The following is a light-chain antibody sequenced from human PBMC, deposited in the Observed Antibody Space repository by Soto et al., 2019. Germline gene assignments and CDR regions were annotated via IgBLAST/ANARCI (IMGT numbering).Light chain of an antibody. CDR2: DVN. V-gene: IGLV2-14*03. CDR3: SSYTSASLYV. CDR1: RGDVGDYNY. J-gene: IGLJ1*01. Sequence: QSALTQPASVSGSPGQSITISCTGSRGDVGDYNYVSWYQQLPGKAPKLMIYDVNNRPSGVSSRFSGSKSGNTASLTISRLQAEDEADYYCSSYTSASLYVFGTGTKLTVL.